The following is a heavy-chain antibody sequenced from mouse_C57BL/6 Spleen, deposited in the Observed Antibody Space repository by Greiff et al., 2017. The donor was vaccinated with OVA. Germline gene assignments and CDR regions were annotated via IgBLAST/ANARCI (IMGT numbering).Heavy chain of an antibody. Sequence: EVQGVESGGDLVKPGGSLKLSCAASGFTFSSYGMSWVRQTPDKRLEWVATISSGGSYTYYPDSVKGRFTISRDNAKNTLYLQMSSLKSEDTAMYYCARHKNPPLDAMDYWGQGTSVTVSS. CDR3: ARHKNPPLDAMDY. CDR1: GFTFSSYG. V-gene: IGHV5-6*01. CDR2: ISSGGSYT. D-gene: IGHD6-1*01. J-gene: IGHJ4*01.